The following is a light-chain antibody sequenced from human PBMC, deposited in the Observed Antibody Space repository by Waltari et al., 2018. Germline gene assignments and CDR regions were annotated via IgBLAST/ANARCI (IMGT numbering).Light chain of an antibody. V-gene: IGKV1-5*03. CDR3: QQYHTYST. CDR1: QGLDSW. J-gene: IGKJ1*01. Sequence: IQLTQSPSTLSASVGDRVTITCRASQGLDSWLAWYQQKPGKAPKLMIYKSFSLESGVPSRFSGGGSGAEYTLTISSLQPDDFATYYCQQYHTYSTFGQGTKVEIK. CDR2: KSF.